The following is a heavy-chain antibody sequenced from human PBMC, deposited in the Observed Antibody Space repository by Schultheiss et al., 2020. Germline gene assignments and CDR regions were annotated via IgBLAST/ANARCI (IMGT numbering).Heavy chain of an antibody. CDR1: GFTFSSYG. CDR3: AKDLPLYGDYGTSPHY. Sequence: GGSLRLSCAASGFTFSSYGMQWVRQAPGKGLEWVALVSYDGNNKYYADSVKGRFTISRDNSKNTLYLQMNSLRTEDTAVYYCAKDLPLYGDYGTSPHYWGQEVLVTCSS. V-gene: IGHV3-30*18. D-gene: IGHD4-17*01. CDR2: VSYDGNNK. J-gene: IGHJ4*02.